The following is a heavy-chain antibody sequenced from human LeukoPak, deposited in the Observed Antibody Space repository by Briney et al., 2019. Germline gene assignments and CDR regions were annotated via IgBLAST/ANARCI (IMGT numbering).Heavy chain of an antibody. V-gene: IGHV1-24*01. J-gene: IGHJ2*01. D-gene: IGHD6-13*01. CDR1: GYTLTELS. CDR3: ATVRAAAGTEYWYFDL. Sequence: ASVKVSCKVSGYTLTELSMHWVRQAPGKGLEWMGGFDPEDGETIYAQKFQGRVTMTEDTSTDTAYMELSSLRSEDTAVYYCATVRAAAGTEYWYFDLWAVAPWSLSPQ. CDR2: FDPEDGET.